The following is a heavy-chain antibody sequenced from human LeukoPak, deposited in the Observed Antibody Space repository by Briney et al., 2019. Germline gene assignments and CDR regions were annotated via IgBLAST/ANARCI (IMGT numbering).Heavy chain of an antibody. D-gene: IGHD1-1*01. Sequence: PSETLSLTCTVSGVSISSGGYYWSWIRQHPGKGLEWIGYIYYSGSTYYNPSLKSRVTISVDTSKNQFSLKLSSVTAADTAVYYCAGARGTTGTTRYNWFDTWGQGTLVTVSS. J-gene: IGHJ5*02. V-gene: IGHV4-31*03. CDR3: AGARGTTGTTRYNWFDT. CDR1: GVSISSGGYY. CDR2: IYYSGST.